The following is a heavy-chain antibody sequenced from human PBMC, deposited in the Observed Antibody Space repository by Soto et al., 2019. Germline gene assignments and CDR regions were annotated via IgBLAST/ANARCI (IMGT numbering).Heavy chain of an antibody. V-gene: IGHV4-61*01. J-gene: IGHJ6*02. CDR2: IHVSGST. CDR1: GGSVSSGSYQ. Sequence: QVQLQESGPGLVKPSETLSLTCTVSGGSVSSGSYQWTWIRQPPGKGLEWIGYIHVSGSTNDNPSLKGRVTMSIDTSKNQFSLKLSSVTAADTAVYYCARDRHGMDVWGQGTKVTVSS. CDR3: ARDRHGMDV.